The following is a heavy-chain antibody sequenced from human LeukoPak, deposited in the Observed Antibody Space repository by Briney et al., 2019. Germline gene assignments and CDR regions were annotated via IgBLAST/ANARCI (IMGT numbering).Heavy chain of an antibody. J-gene: IGHJ4*02. Sequence: GGSLRLSCAASGFTFSSYAMNWVRQAPGKGLEWVSVINDSGGSTFYADSVKGRFTISRDNSKNTLYPQMSGLRAEDTAVYYSARTSKWTLVGFDHWGQGTLVTVSS. CDR2: INDSGGST. CDR3: ARTSKWTLVGFDH. V-gene: IGHV3-23*01. CDR1: GFTFSSYA. D-gene: IGHD1-26*01.